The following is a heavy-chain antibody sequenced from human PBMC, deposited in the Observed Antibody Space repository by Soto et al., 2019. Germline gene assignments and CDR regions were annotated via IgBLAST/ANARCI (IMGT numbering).Heavy chain of an antibody. CDR3: ARGRFVATIRSVYYYYGMDV. J-gene: IGHJ6*02. CDR2: INHSGST. Sequence: SETLSLTCAVYGGSFSGYYWSWIRQPPGKGLEWIGEINHSGSTNYNPSLKSRVTISVDTSKNQFSLKLSSVTAADTAVYYCARGRFVATIRSVYYYYGMDVWGQGTTVTVS. D-gene: IGHD5-12*01. CDR1: GGSFSGYY. V-gene: IGHV4-34*01.